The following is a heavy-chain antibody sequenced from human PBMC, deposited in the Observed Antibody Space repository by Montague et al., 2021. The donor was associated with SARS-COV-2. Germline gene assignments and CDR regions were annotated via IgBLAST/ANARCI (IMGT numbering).Heavy chain of an antibody. J-gene: IGHJ6*02. CDR2: ISYDGSNK. CDR3: AKDLRVRYFDWIPRDYYYYGMDV. CDR1: GFTFSSYG. V-gene: IGHV3-30*18. D-gene: IGHD3-9*01. Sequence: SRRFSCAASGFTFSSYGMHWVRQAPGKGLEWVAVISYDGSNKYYADSVKGRFTISRDNSKNTLYLQMNSLRAEDTAVYYCAKDLRVRYFDWIPRDYYYYGMDVWGQGTTVTVSS.